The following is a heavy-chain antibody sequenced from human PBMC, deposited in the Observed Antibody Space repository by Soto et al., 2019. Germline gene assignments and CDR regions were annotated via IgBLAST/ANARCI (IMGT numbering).Heavy chain of an antibody. J-gene: IGHJ4*02. V-gene: IGHV1-69*13. Sequence: SVKVSCKASGGTFSSYAISWVRQAPGQGLEWMGGIIPIFGTANYAQKFQGRVTITADESTSTAYMELSSLRSEDTAVYYCARSGETYYYDSSGYYPLDYWGQGTLVTVYS. CDR2: IIPIFGTA. D-gene: IGHD3-22*01. CDR1: GGTFSSYA. CDR3: ARSGETYYYDSSGYYPLDY.